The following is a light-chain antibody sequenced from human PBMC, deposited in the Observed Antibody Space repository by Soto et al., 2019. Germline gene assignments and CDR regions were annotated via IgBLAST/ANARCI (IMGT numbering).Light chain of an antibody. Sequence: QSVLTQPPSVSGAPGQRVTISCTGSSSNIGAGYDVHWYQQLPGTAPKLLIYGNNNRPSGVPDRFSGSKSGTSASLAITGLQAEDEADYYCQSYDSSLNGVVFGGGTKRPS. CDR3: QSYDSSLNGVV. CDR2: GNN. CDR1: SSNIGAGYD. J-gene: IGLJ2*01. V-gene: IGLV1-40*01.